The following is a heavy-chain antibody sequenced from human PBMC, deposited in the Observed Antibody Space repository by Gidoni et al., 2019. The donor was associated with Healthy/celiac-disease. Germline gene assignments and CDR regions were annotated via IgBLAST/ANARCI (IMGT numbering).Heavy chain of an antibody. V-gene: IGHV1-2*02. CDR1: GYTFTGYY. D-gene: IGHD2-21*02. CDR3: ARTVVTAIPWGWFDP. Sequence: QVQLVQSGAEVKKPGASVKVSCKASGYTFTGYYMHWVRQAPGQGLEWMGWINPNSGGTNYAQKFQGRVTMTRDTSISTAYMELSRLRSDDTAVYYCARTVVTAIPWGWFDPWGQGTLVTVSS. CDR2: INPNSGGT. J-gene: IGHJ5*02.